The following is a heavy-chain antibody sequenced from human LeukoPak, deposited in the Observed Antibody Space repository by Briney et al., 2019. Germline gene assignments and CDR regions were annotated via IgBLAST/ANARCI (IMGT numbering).Heavy chain of an antibody. V-gene: IGHV3-74*01. CDR3: TRRVSATRWFDP. Sequence: GGSLRLSCAASGFTFSSYRMHWVRQAPGKGLVWVSRINSDGSTTNYADSVKGRFTISRGNAENTLYLQMNSLRVEDTAVYYCTRRVSATRWFDPWGQGTLVTVSS. CDR2: INSDGSTT. D-gene: IGHD2-15*01. J-gene: IGHJ5*02. CDR1: GFTFSSYR.